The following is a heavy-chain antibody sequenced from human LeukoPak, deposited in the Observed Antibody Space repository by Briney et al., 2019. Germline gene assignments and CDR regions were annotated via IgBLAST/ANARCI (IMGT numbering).Heavy chain of an antibody. Sequence: SETLSLTCAVYGGSFSGYYWSWIRQPPGKGLEWIGEINHSGSTNYNPSLKSRVTISVDRSKNQFSLKLSSVTAADTAVYYCARGSPYYDFWSGQNDYWGQGTLVTVSS. CDR2: INHSGST. D-gene: IGHD3-3*01. CDR3: ARGSPYYDFWSGQNDY. CDR1: GGSFSGYY. J-gene: IGHJ4*02. V-gene: IGHV4-34*01.